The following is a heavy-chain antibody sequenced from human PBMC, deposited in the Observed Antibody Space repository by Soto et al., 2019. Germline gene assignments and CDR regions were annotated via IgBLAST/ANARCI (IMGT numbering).Heavy chain of an antibody. Sequence: QITLKESGPTRVKPTQTLTLTCTFSGFSLSADGVGVCWIRQPPRKSLEWLALIYWDDDKRYRPSLKSRLTITKDNSKNQLFLTMTNMDPVDTATYYCAHAYGGNRWPYYAFDVWGQGTVVTVSS. CDR3: AHAYGGNRWPYYAFDV. CDR1: GFSLSADGVG. CDR2: IYWDDDK. J-gene: IGHJ3*01. D-gene: IGHD2-21*01. V-gene: IGHV2-5*02.